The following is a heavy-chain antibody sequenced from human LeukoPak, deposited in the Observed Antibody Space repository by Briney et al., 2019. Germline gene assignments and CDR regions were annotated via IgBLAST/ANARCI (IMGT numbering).Heavy chain of an antibody. V-gene: IGHV3-33*08. D-gene: IGHD1-26*01. CDR3: ARDLSGSYYSSLDY. CDR2: IWYDGSNK. Sequence: PGGSLRLSCAASGFTFSSCAMSWVRQAPGKGLEWVAVIWYDGSNKYYADSVKGRFTISRDNSKNTLYLQMNSLRAEDTAVYYCARDLSGSYYSSLDYWGQGTLVTVSS. J-gene: IGHJ4*02. CDR1: GFTFSSCA.